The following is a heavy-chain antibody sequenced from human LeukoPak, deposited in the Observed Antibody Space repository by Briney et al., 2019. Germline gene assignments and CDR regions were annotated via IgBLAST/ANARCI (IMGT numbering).Heavy chain of an antibody. J-gene: IGHJ4*02. V-gene: IGHV3-7*05. CDR3: ARGRTHGY. CDR1: GFTFTSYW. Sequence: PGGSLRLSCAASGFTFTSYWMRWVRQSPGKGLVWVANINQDGSEKYYVDSVKGRFTISRDNAKNSVYLQVNSLRAEDTAVYYCARGRTHGYWGQGTLVTVSS. CDR2: INQDGSEK.